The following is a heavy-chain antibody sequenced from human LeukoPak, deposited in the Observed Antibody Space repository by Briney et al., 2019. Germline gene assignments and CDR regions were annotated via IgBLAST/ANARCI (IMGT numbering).Heavy chain of an antibody. J-gene: IGHJ3*02. CDR3: AKGTSSLNYDAFDI. CDR1: GFTFSSYA. CDR2: ISFIIST. D-gene: IGHD6-19*01. V-gene: IGHV3-23*01. Sequence: GGSLRLSCAASGFTFSSYAMSWARPAPGKGLEWVSGISFIISTWSADSVKGRFTISRDNSKNTVYLQMNSLRDDDTAVYYCAKGTSSLNYDAFDIWGQGTLVTVSS.